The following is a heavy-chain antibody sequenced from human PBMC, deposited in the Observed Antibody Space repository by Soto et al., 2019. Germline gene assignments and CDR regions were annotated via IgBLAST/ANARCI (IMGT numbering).Heavy chain of an antibody. D-gene: IGHD2-15*01. CDR1: GFTFSDYY. V-gene: IGHV3-11*01. CDR3: ARVTRTCSGGSCYSMADAFDI. CDR2: ISSSGSTI. J-gene: IGHJ3*02. Sequence: GGALRLSCAASGFTFSDYYMSWIRQAPGKGLERVSYISSSGSTIYYADSVKGRFTISRDNAKNSLYLQMNSLRAEDTAVYYCARVTRTCSGGSCYSMADAFDIWGPGTMVTVSS.